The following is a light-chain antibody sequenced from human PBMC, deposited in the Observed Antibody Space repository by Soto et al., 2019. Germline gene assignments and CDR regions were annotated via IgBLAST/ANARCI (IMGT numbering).Light chain of an antibody. V-gene: IGKV3-20*01. CDR1: QSVHSRY. Sequence: LVLTQSPGTLSLSPGERATLSCRASQSVHSRYLSWYQQKVGQAPRLLIYAASSRATGIPDRFSGSGSGTDFTLTISRLEPEDFAVYYCQQFDNSQWTFGQGTKVDIK. J-gene: IGKJ1*01. CDR3: QQFDNSQWT. CDR2: AAS.